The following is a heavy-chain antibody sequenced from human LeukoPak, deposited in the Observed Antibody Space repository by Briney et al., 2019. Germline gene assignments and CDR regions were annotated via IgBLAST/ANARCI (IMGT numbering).Heavy chain of an antibody. CDR3: ARDTRRSFDY. V-gene: IGHV3-21*06. CDR1: EVTFSTYT. D-gene: IGHD2-2*01. CDR2: ISGSGNYI. Sequence: PGGSLRLSCAASEVTFSTYTMTWVRQAPGKGLEWVSSISGSGNYIYYADSLKGRFTISRDNANNLLFLQMNSLRAEDTAVYYCARDTRRSFDYWGQGTLVTVSS. J-gene: IGHJ4*02.